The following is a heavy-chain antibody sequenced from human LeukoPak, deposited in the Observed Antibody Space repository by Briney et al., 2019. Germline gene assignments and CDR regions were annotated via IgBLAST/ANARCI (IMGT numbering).Heavy chain of an antibody. V-gene: IGHV1-2*06. J-gene: IGHJ4*02. CDR2: INPNSGGT. D-gene: IGHD6-19*01. Sequence: VKVSCKASGYTFTGYYMHWVRQAPGQGLEWMGRINPNSGGTNYAQKFRGRVTMTRDTSISTAYMELSRLRSDDTAVYYCARYIGGPYSSLDYWGQGTLVTVSS. CDR3: ARYIGGPYSSLDY. CDR1: GYTFTGYY.